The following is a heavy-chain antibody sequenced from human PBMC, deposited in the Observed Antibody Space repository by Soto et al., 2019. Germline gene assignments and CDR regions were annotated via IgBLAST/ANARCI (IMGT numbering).Heavy chain of an antibody. CDR3: AKDPGEDTYWFDY. CDR1: GFTFSSYA. Sequence: EVQVLESGGGLVQPGGSLRLSCAASGFTFSSYAMSWVRQAPGKGLEWVSSISGSGGSTYYADSVKGRFTISRDNSKNTLYLQMNSLRVEDTAVYYCAKDPGEDTYWFDYWGQGTLVTVSS. V-gene: IGHV3-23*01. J-gene: IGHJ4*02. D-gene: IGHD2-8*02. CDR2: ISGSGGST.